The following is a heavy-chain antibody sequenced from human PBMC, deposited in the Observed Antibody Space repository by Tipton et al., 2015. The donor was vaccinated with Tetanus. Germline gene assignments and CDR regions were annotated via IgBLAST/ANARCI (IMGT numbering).Heavy chain of an antibody. V-gene: IGHV4-4*07. CDR3: ARDFRERSGTYYSYYYTMDV. J-gene: IGHJ6*02. CDR1: GGSLNTFY. CDR2: VYSSGST. Sequence: TLPLTCTVSGGSLNTFYWNWIRQPAGKGLEWIGRVYSSGSTNYNPSLKSRVTMSIDASKNQFSLELTSVTAADTAVYYCARDFRERSGTYYSYYYTMDVWGQGTTVTVSS. D-gene: IGHD1-26*01.